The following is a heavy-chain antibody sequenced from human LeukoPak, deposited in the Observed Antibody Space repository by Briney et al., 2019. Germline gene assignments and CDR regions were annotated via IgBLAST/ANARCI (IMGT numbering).Heavy chain of an antibody. V-gene: IGHV1-69*04. Sequence: GASVKVSCKASGGTFTSNVISWVRQAPGQGLEWMGRIIPNLGTADYAQKFQGRVTITADKYTNTAYMELSSLRSEDTAVYYCAKSGGASWYVSLFFWGQGTLVAVSS. CDR1: GGTFTSNV. CDR2: IIPNLGTA. D-gene: IGHD6-13*01. J-gene: IGHJ4*02. CDR3: AKSGGASWYVSLFF.